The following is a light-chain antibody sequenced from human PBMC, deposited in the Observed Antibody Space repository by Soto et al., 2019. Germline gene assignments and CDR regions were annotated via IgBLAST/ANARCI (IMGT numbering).Light chain of an antibody. CDR3: QQYDASPLT. CDR2: AAS. Sequence: EIVLTQSPGTLSLSPGERATLSCRASQTLSTNSLAWYQQRLGQTPRLLIYAASTRDTDIPDRFNGSGSGTDFALTISRLEPEDFALCYCQQYDASPLTFGPGTKGDVK. J-gene: IGKJ3*01. V-gene: IGKV3-20*01. CDR1: QTLSTNS.